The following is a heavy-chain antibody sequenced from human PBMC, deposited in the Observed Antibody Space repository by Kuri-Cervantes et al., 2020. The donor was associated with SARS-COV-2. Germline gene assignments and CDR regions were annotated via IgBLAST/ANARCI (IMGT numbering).Heavy chain of an antibody. CDR2: INGDGSST. V-gene: IGHV3-74*01. D-gene: IGHD3-3*01. CDR3: ASLSNLEWLPP. Sequence: GESLKISCAASGFTFSSYWMHWVRQAPGKGLVWVSRINGDGSSTSYADSVKGRFTISRDNAKNTLYLQMNSLRAEDTAVYYCASLSNLEWLPPWGQGTLVTVSS. J-gene: IGHJ5*02. CDR1: GFTFSSYW.